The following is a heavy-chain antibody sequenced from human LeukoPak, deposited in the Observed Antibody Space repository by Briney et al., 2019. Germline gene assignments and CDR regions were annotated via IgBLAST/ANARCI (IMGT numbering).Heavy chain of an antibody. Sequence: KPSETLSLTCSVSGNSISSYYWSWIRQPPGKGLEWIGYIYYNVSTNYNPSLKSRVTISVDTSKNQFSLKLSSVTAADTAVYYCARGLTTPNPLYGSGSYSDFWGQGTLVTVSS. CDR1: GNSISSYY. J-gene: IGHJ4*02. CDR2: IYYNVST. CDR3: ARGLTTPNPLYGSGSYSDF. D-gene: IGHD3-10*01. V-gene: IGHV4-59*12.